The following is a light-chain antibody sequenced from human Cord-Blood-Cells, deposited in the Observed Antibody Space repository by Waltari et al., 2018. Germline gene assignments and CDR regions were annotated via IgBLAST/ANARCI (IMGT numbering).Light chain of an antibody. J-gene: IGLJ3*02. V-gene: IGLV2-23*01. Sequence: QSAMTQPASVSGTPGQPFTISCTVTSSYVGCYNIVRWYQQHPGKAPKLIMYEGSKRPSGVFNRFSGSNSGNTASLPFTGLQAEDEADYYCCSYAGSSTWVFGGGTKLTVL. CDR1: SSYVGCYNI. CDR2: EGS. CDR3: CSYAGSSTWV.